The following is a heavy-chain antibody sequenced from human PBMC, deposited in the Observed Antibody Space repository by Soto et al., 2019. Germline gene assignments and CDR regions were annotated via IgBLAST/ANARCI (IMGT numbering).Heavy chain of an antibody. CDR3: ARHKYCSGGSCRKNWFDP. CDR1: GGSLSSSY. CDR2: IYDDGSA. D-gene: IGHD2-15*01. Sequence: SETLSLTCTVSGGSLSSSYWSWIRQPPGKGLEWLAYIYDDGSANYNPSLKSRATISLDTSKNQFSLKLTSVTAADTAVYYCARHKYCSGGSCRKNWFDPWGQGTLVTVS. J-gene: IGHJ5*02. V-gene: IGHV4-59*01.